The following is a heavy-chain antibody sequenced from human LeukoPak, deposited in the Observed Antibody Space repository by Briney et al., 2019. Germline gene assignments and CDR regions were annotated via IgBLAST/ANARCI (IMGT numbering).Heavy chain of an antibody. CDR3: ARKRDYYDSSGYYFDY. V-gene: IGHV1-2*06. CDR2: INPNSGGT. D-gene: IGHD3-22*01. Sequence: ASVNVSCKASGYTFTGYYMHWVRQAPGQGLEWMGRINPNSGGTNYAQKFQGRVTMTRDTSISTAYMELSRLRSDDTAVYYCARKRDYYDSSGYYFDYWGQGTLVTVSS. CDR1: GYTFTGYY. J-gene: IGHJ4*02.